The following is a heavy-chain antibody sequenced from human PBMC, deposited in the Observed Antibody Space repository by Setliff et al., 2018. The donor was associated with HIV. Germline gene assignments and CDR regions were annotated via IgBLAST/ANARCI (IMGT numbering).Heavy chain of an antibody. CDR1: GFTFSSYA. Sequence: GESLKISCAASGFTFSSYAMHWVRQAPGKGLEWVAVISYDGSNKYYADSVKGRFTISRDNSKNTLYLQVNSLRAEDTAVYYCALGGYGIAAAGTIYYYYGLDVWGQGTTVTVSS. J-gene: IGHJ6*02. D-gene: IGHD6-13*01. CDR3: ALGGYGIAAAGTIYYYYGLDV. V-gene: IGHV3-30-3*01. CDR2: ISYDGSNK.